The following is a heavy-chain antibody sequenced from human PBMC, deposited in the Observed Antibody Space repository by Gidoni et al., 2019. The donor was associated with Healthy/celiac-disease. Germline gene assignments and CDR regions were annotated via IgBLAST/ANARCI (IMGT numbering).Heavy chain of an antibody. D-gene: IGHD2-2*01. Sequence: EVQLVESGGGLLQPGRPLRLASAASGFHLDDYAMHWVRQAPGKGLGWVSGISGNSGSIGNADSVKGRFTISRDNAKKSLYLQMNRLRAEDTALYYCAKGSQPYASLLGVWGQGTTVTVSS. V-gene: IGHV3-9*01. CDR2: ISGNSGSI. CDR1: GFHLDDYA. J-gene: IGHJ6*02. CDR3: AKGSQPYASLLGV.